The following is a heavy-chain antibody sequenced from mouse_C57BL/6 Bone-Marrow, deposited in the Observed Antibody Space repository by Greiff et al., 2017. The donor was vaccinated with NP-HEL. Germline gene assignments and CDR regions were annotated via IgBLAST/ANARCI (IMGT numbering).Heavy chain of an antibody. CDR3: ARSMITTRVGYAMDY. J-gene: IGHJ4*01. CDR1: GFTFSSYA. CDR2: ISDGGSYT. D-gene: IGHD2-4*01. Sequence: EVMLVESGGGLVKPGGSLKLSCAASGFTFSSYAMSWVRQTPEKRLEWVATISDGGSYTYYPANVKGRFTISRDTAKNNLYLQMSHLKSEDTAMYYCARSMITTRVGYAMDYWGQGTSVTVSS. V-gene: IGHV5-4*03.